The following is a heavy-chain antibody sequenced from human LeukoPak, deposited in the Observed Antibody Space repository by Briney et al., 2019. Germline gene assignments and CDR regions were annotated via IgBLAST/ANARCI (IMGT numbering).Heavy chain of an antibody. V-gene: IGHV1-69*04. D-gene: IGHD6-13*01. CDR1: GGTFSSYA. CDR2: IIPILGIA. CDR3: AREGSIAASYYCYGMDV. Sequence: ASVKVSCKASGGTFSSYAISWVRQAPGQGLEWMGRIIPILGIANYAQKFQGRVTITADKSTSTAYMELSSLRSEDTAVYYCAREGSIAASYYCYGMDVWGQGTTVTVSS. J-gene: IGHJ6*02.